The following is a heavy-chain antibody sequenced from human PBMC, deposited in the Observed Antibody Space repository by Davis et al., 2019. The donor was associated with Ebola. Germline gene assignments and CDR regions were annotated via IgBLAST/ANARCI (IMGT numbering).Heavy chain of an antibody. CDR2: IRSYGDTI. V-gene: IGHV3-48*02. CDR1: GTSSSSYS. CDR3: AREPHALDM. J-gene: IGHJ3*02. Sequence: GESPKTPCGIPGTSSSSYSMNWVRQAPGKGLERVAYIRSYGDTIHYADSVKGRFTISRDTAKNSLYLQMNSLRDEDTAMYYCAREPHALDMWGQGTMVTVSS.